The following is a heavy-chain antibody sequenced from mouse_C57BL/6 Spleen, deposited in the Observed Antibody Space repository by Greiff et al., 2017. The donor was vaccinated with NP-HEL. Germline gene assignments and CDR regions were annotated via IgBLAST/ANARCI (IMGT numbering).Heavy chain of an antibody. CDR1: GFSLTSYA. Sequence: VQVVESGPGLVAPSQSLSITCTVSGFSLTSYAISWVRQPPGKGLEWLGVIWTGGGTNYNSALKSRLSISKDNSKSQVFLKMNSLQTDDTARYYCARMDYYGSSWYFDVWGTGTTVTVSS. D-gene: IGHD1-1*01. CDR2: IWTGGGT. V-gene: IGHV2-9-1*01. J-gene: IGHJ1*03. CDR3: ARMDYYGSSWYFDV.